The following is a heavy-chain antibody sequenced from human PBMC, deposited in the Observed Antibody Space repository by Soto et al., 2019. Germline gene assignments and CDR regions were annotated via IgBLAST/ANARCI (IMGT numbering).Heavy chain of an antibody. D-gene: IGHD3-10*01. J-gene: IGHJ4*02. Sequence: LRLSCAASGFTFSGSAMHWVRQASGKGLEWVGRIRSKANSYATAYAASVKGRFTISRDDSKNTAYLQMNSLKTEDTAVYYCTRQRGDGPRWGQGTLVTVSS. CDR2: IRSKANSYAT. CDR1: GFTFSGSA. V-gene: IGHV3-73*01. CDR3: TRQRGDGPR.